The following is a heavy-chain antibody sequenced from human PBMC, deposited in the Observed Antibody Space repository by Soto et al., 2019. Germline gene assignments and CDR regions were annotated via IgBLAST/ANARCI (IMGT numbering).Heavy chain of an antibody. CDR3: ARGAITYDFWSGLSPGYYFDY. D-gene: IGHD3-3*01. CDR2: INHSGST. Sequence: PSETLSLTCAVYGGSFSGYYWSWIRQPPGKGLKWIGEINHSGSTNYNPSLKSRVTISVDTSKNQFSLKLSSVTAADTAVYYCARGAITYDFWSGLSPGYYFDYWGQGTLVTVSS. V-gene: IGHV4-34*01. CDR1: GGSFSGYY. J-gene: IGHJ4*02.